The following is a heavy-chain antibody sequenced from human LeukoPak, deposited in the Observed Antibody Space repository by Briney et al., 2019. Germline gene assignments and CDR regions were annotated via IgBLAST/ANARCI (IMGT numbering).Heavy chain of an antibody. CDR3: THDTSGYAYAYDH. CDR1: GFTFGDYA. Sequence: PGRSLRLSCITSGFTFGDYALNWVRQPPAPGLELVGFIRSKDKGGTTEYAASVKSRFAISRDESKSISYLQMNSLRTEDTAVYYCTHDTSGYAYAYDHWGQGTLVTVSS. CDR2: IRSKDKGGTT. D-gene: IGHD3-22*01. J-gene: IGHJ4*02. V-gene: IGHV3-49*04.